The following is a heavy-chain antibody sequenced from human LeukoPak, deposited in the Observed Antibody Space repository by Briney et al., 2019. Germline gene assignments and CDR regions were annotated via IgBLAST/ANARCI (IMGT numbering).Heavy chain of an antibody. CDR3: VRDISGYYFDY. J-gene: IGHJ4*02. CDR2: INEDGSTQ. Sequence: GGSLRLSCADSGFTFSRSWMTWVRQAPGKGLEWVANINEDGSTQNYVDSVRGRFTISRDNPKSTLYLEMNSLRAEDAAVYYCVRDISGYYFDYWGQGTLVTVSS. CDR1: GFTFSRSW. V-gene: IGHV3-7*05. D-gene: IGHD3-22*01.